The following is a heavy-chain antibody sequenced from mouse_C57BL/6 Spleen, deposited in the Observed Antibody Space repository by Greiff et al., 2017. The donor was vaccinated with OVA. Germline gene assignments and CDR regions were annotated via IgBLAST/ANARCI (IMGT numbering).Heavy chain of an antibody. J-gene: IGHJ4*01. CDR1: GYTFTSYW. Sequence: QVQLQQPGAELVMPGASVKLSCKASGYTFTSYWMHWVKPRPGQGLEWIGEIDPSDSYTNYNQKFKGKSTLTVDKSSSTAYMQLSSLTSEDSAVYYCARSLMDYWGQGTSVTVSS. CDR3: ARSLMDY. D-gene: IGHD6-1*01. V-gene: IGHV1-69*01. CDR2: IDPSDSYT.